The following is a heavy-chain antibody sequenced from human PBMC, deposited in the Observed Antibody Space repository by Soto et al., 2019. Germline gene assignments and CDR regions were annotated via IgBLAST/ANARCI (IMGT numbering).Heavy chain of an antibody. J-gene: IGHJ6*02. Sequence: GGSLRLSCAASGFTFSTYWMHWVRQAPGKGLVWVSRINSDGSTTDYADSVKGRFTISRDNSKTTLYLEMDSLRAEDTAVYYCAKGGGDSLRYGMDVWGQGTTVTVSS. V-gene: IGHV3-74*01. CDR3: AKGGGDSLRYGMDV. CDR2: INSDGSTT. CDR1: GFTFSTYW. D-gene: IGHD2-21*02.